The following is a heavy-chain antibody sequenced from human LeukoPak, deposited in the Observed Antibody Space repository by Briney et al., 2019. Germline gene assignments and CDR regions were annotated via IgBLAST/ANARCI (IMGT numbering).Heavy chain of an antibody. CDR3: ARFFHDYGAVNWFDP. V-gene: IGHV4-34*01. CDR1: GGSFSGYY. CDR2: INHSGST. D-gene: IGHD4-17*01. Sequence: SETLSLTCAVYGGSFSGYYWSWFRQPPGKGLEWIGEINHSGSTNYNQSFKSRVTISVDTSKNQFSLKLSSVTAADTAVYYCARFFHDYGAVNWFDPWGQGTLVTVSS. J-gene: IGHJ5*02.